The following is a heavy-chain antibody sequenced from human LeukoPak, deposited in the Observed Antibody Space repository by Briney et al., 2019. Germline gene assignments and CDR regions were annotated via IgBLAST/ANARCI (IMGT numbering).Heavy chain of an antibody. V-gene: IGHV3-21*01. CDR1: GFTFSTYS. CDR2: ISGNSVYI. Sequence: PGGSLRLSCVASGFTFSTYSMTWVRQAPGKGLEWVSSISGNSVYISYADSVKGRFTISRDNAKESLYLQMNSLRDEDTAVYYCGMSTIGARAGSDYWGQGTLVTVSS. J-gene: IGHJ4*02. D-gene: IGHD6-6*01. CDR3: GMSTIGARAGSDY.